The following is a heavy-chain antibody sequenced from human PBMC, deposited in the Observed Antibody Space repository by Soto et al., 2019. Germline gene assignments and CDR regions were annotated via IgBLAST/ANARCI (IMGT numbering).Heavy chain of an antibody. CDR2: ISSSSSTI. CDR3: ARARIVGGALDI. D-gene: IGHD1-26*01. Sequence: RSNCGCQAPGKGLEWVSYISSSSSTIYYPGSVKGRFTISRENAKNSLYLQMNSLRAGDTAVYYCARARIVGGALDIWGQGTMVTVPS. J-gene: IGHJ3*02. CDR1: R. V-gene: IGHV3-48*01.